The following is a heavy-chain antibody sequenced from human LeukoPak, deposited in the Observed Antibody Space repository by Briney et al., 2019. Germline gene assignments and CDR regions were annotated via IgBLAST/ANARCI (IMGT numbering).Heavy chain of an antibody. V-gene: IGHV3-23*01. J-gene: IGHJ4*02. Sequence: GGSLRLSCAASGFTFSSYAMSWVRQAPGKGLEWVSLFSGSGDSTYYTDSVKGRFTISRDNSKNTLYLQMNSLRAEDTAVYYCARDRRVGCSFTTCYLFDYWGQGTLVTVSS. D-gene: IGHD2-2*01. CDR2: FSGSGDST. CDR3: ARDRRVGCSFTTCYLFDY. CDR1: GFTFSSYA.